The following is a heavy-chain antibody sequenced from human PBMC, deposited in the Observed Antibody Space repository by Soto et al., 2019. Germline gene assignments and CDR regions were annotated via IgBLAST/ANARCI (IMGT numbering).Heavy chain of an antibody. CDR2: IYDSESA. CDR1: GESISSGGYY. CDR3: ARASSSSSAADY. J-gene: IGHJ4*02. V-gene: IGHV4-31*03. Sequence: QVQLQESGPGLVKASQTLSLICSVSGESISSGGYYWSWIRHHPGKGLEWIGYIYDSESAYYNPSLKSGVTLSMDTSKNHFAMKLSSVTAADTAVYCCARASSSSSAADYWGPGTLITVSS. D-gene: IGHD6-6*01.